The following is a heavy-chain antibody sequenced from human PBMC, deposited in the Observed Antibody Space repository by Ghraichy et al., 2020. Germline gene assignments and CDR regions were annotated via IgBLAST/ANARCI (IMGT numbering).Heavy chain of an antibody. J-gene: IGHJ1*01. V-gene: IGHV3-7*01. CDR1: GFTFSNYW. CDR2: IKEDGSEK. Sequence: GGSLRLSCAASGFTFSNYWMSWVRQAPGKGLEWVASIKEDGSEKNYVDSVKGRFTISRDNAKKSVYLQLNSLRAEDTAVYYCAKDSGGSYYDSSAYHPLEHWGQGSLVTVSS. CDR3: AKDSGGSYYDSSAYHPLEH. D-gene: IGHD3-22*01.